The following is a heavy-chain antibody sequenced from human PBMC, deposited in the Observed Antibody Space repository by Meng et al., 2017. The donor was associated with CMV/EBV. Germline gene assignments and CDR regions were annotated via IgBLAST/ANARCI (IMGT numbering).Heavy chain of an antibody. CDR1: GYTFTSYD. CDR2: MNPNSGNT. CDR3: ARGPGHGSTSSGYYFDY. D-gene: IGHD2-2*01. Sequence: ASVKVSCKASGYTFTSYDINWVRQATGQGLEWMGWMNPNSGNTGYAQKVQGRVTITRNTSISTAYMELSSLRSEDTAVYYCARGPGHGSTSSGYYFDYWGQGTLVTVSS. J-gene: IGHJ4*02. V-gene: IGHV1-8*03.